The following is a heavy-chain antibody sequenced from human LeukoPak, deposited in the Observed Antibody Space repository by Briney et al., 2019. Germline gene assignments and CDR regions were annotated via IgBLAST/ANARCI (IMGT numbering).Heavy chain of an antibody. V-gene: IGHV1-46*01. CDR1: GYTFSSYY. D-gene: IGHD4-17*01. CDR2: INPSGGST. J-gene: IGHJ6*02. CDR3: ARVRRGDYESNYYYYGMDV. Sequence: ASVKVSCKASGYTFSSYYMHWVRQAPGQGLEWMGIINPSGGSTNHAQKFQGRVTMIRDTSTSTVYMELSSLRSEDTAVYYCARVRRGDYESNYYYYGMDVWGQGTTVTVSS.